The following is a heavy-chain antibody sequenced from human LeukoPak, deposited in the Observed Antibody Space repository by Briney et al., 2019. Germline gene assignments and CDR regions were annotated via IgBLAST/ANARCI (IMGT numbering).Heavy chain of an antibody. V-gene: IGHV1-8*01. D-gene: IGHD6-19*01. J-gene: IGHJ4*02. CDR2: MNPNSGNT. Sequence: GASVKVSCKASGYTFTSYDINWVRQATGQGLEWMGWMNPNSGNTGYAQKFQGRVTMTRNTSISTAYMELSSLRSEGTAVYYCARGWSAVADPFDYWGQGTLVTVSS. CDR1: GYTFTSYD. CDR3: ARGWSAVADPFDY.